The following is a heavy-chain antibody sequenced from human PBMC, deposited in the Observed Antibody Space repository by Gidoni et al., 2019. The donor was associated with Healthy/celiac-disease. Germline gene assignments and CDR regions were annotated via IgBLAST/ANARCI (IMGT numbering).Heavy chain of an antibody. CDR1: GFPFSRSA. J-gene: IGHJ6*02. CDR2: IWYDGSNK. Sequence: QVQLVESGGGVVQPGRSLRLSCAASGFPFSRSAMHWVRQAPGKGLEWLAVIWYDGSNKYYADSVKGRFTISRDNSKNTLYLQMNSLRAEDTAVYYCARDCGITMIVVGSPDVWGQGTTVTVSS. D-gene: IGHD3-22*01. V-gene: IGHV3-33*01. CDR3: ARDCGITMIVVGSPDV.